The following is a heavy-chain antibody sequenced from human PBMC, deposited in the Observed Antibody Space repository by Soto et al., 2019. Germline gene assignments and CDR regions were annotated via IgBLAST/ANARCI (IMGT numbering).Heavy chain of an antibody. D-gene: IGHD3-10*01. CDR3: ARGSYGSGSYSDY. V-gene: IGHV4-31*03. J-gene: IGHJ4*02. Sequence: QVQLQESGPGLVKPSQTLSLTCTVSGGSISSGGYYWSWIRQHPGKGLEWIGYIYYSGSTYYNPSLKRRVTISVDTSKNQFSLKLSSVTAADTAVYYCARGSYGSGSYSDYWGQGTLVTVSS. CDR2: IYYSGST. CDR1: GGSISSGGYY.